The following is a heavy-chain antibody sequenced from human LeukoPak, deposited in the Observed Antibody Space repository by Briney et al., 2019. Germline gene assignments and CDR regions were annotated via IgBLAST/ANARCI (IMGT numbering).Heavy chain of an antibody. J-gene: IGHJ6*02. V-gene: IGHV1-2*02. D-gene: IGHD1-26*01. CDR1: GYTFTGYY. CDR2: INPNSGGT. Sequence: ASVKVSCKASGYTFTGYYMHWVRQAPGQGLEWMGWINPNSGGTNYAQKLQGRVTMTTDTSTSTAYMELRSLRSDDTAVYYCARLGVAYYYYYGMDVWGQGTTVTVSS. CDR3: ARLGVAYYYYYGMDV.